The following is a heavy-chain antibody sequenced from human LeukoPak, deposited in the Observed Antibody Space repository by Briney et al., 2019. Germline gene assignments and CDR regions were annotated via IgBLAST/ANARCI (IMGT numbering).Heavy chain of an antibody. J-gene: IGHJ4*02. V-gene: IGHV3-48*03. CDR1: GFTFSSYE. Sequence: GGSLRLSCAASGFTFSSYEMNWVRQAPGKGLEWVSYISSSGSTIYYADSVKGRFTISRDNAKNSLYLQMNSLRAEDTAVYYCARDPHGALPNWGLDYWGQGTLVTVSS. D-gene: IGHD7-27*01. CDR2: ISSSGSTI. CDR3: ARDPHGALPNWGLDY.